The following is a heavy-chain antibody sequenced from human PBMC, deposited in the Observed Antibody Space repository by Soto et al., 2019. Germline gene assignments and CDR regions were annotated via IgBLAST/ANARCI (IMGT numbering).Heavy chain of an antibody. CDR3: ARGPGGSGSYYDWFDP. CDR1: GGSFSGYY. D-gene: IGHD3-10*01. J-gene: IGHJ5*02. Sequence: SETLSLTCAVYGGSFSGYYWSWIRQPPGKGLEWIGEINHSGSTNYNPSLKSRVTISVDTSKNQFSLKLGSVTAADTAVYYCARGPGGSGSYYDWFDPWGQGTLVTVSS. V-gene: IGHV4-34*01. CDR2: INHSGST.